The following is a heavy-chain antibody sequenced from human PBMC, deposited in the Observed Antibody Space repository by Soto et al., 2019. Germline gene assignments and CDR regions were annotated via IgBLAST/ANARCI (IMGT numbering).Heavy chain of an antibody. CDR1: GDTFTDYY. Sequence: QVQLMQSGAEVKKPGASVKVSCKASGDTFTDYYIHWVRQAPGQGLEWMGTVNPSGGHTTYAQHLLGRVTMTRDPSTSPLYMQLTSLPSDDTAIYYCARGGHVVVVTAALDYWGQGTLVTVSS. D-gene: IGHD2-21*02. CDR2: VNPSGGHT. V-gene: IGHV1-46*04. CDR3: ARGGHVVVVTAALDY. J-gene: IGHJ4*02.